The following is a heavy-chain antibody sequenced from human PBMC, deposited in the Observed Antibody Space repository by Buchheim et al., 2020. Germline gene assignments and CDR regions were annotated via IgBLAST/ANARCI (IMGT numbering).Heavy chain of an antibody. D-gene: IGHD6-13*01. CDR3: ARGPGYSRYYYYGMDV. CDR1: GYTFTGYY. Sequence: QVQLVQSGAEVKKPGASVKVSCKASGYTFTGYYMHWVRQAPGQGLEWMGWINPNSGGTNYAKKFQGWVTMTREKSISTAYMELSRLRSDDTAVYYCARGPGYSRYYYYGMDVWGQGTT. V-gene: IGHV1-2*04. CDR2: INPNSGGT. J-gene: IGHJ6*02.